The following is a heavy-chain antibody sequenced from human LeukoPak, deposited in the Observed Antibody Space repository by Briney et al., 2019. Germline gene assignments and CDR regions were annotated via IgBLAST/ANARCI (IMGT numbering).Heavy chain of an antibody. CDR2: INPNSGDT. CDR1: GYTFTGYY. Sequence: ASVKVSCKASGYTFTGYYIHWVRQAPGQGLEWLGWINPNSGDTHYTQKFQGRVTMTRETSIATAYMELNSLRSDDTAVYYCARDETLRGPFDYWGQGTLVTVSS. V-gene: IGHV1-2*02. J-gene: IGHJ4*02. CDR3: ARDETLRGPFDY.